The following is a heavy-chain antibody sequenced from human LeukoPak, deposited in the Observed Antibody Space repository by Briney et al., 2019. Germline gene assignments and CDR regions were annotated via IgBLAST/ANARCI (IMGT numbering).Heavy chain of an antibody. CDR1: GFTFSSYW. J-gene: IGHJ4*02. D-gene: IGHD2-15*01. CDR3: ARDKSGGSCYSDSGCGNYFDY. Sequence: AGGSLRLSCAASGFTFSSYWMSWVRQAPGKGLEWVANIKQDGSEKYYVDSVKGRFTISRDNAKNSLYLQMNSLRAEDTAVYYCARDKSGGSCYSDSGCGNYFDYWGQGTLVTVSS. V-gene: IGHV3-7*01. CDR2: IKQDGSEK.